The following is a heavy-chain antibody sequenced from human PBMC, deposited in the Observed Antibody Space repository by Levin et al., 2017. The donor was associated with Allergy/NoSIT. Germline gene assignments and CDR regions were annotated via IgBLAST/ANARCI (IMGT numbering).Heavy chain of an antibody. CDR3: ARFRGSSGWYYPFDY. CDR2: INHSGGT. D-gene: IGHD6-19*01. Sequence: GSLRLSCAVYGGSFSGYYWSWIRQPPGKGLEWIGEINHSGGTSYNPSLESRVTISVDTSKNQFSLMLSSVTAADTAVYYCARFRGSSGWYYPFDYWGQGTLLTVAS. CDR1: GGSFSGYY. V-gene: IGHV4-34*01. J-gene: IGHJ4*02.